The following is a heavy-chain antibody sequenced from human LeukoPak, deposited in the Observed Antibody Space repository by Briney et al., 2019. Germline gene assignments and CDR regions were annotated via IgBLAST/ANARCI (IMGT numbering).Heavy chain of an antibody. CDR3: ARVLGYSRRNPFDS. D-gene: IGHD5-18*01. Sequence: GESLKISCKGSGYSFTDYWIGWVRQMPGKGLEWMGGFYPGDSDTRYSPSFQGQVTISVDNSINTAYLQWNSLRASDTATYYCARVLGYSRRNPFDSWGQGTLVTVSS. CDR2: FYPGDSDT. CDR1: GYSFTDYW. J-gene: IGHJ5*01. V-gene: IGHV5-51*01.